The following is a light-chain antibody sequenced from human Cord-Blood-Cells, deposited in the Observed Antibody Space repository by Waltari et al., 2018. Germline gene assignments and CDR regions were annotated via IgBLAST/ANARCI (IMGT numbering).Light chain of an antibody. CDR2: WAS. CDR3: QQYYSTPPP. Sequence: DIVMTQSPDSLAVSLGERATINCKSSQSVLYSSNNKNYLAWYQQKPGQPPKLLIYWASTRESGVPDRFRGGGAGTDFTLTVSSLQAEDVAADYCQQYYSTPPPCGQGTKLEIK. V-gene: IGKV4-1*01. J-gene: IGKJ2*01. CDR1: QSVLYSSNNKNY.